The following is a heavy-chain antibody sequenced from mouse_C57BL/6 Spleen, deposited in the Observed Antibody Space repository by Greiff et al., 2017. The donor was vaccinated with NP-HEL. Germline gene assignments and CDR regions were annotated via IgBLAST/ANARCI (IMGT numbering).Heavy chain of an antibody. V-gene: IGHV2-3*01. D-gene: IGHD2-2*01. CDR2: IWGDGST. Sequence: VQLQESGPGLVAPSQCLSITCTVSGFSLTSYGVSWVRQPPGKGLEWLGVIWGDGSTNYHSALISRLSISKDNSKSQVFLKLNSLQTDDTATYYCATERGLYYGSLVAYWGQGTLVTVSA. J-gene: IGHJ3*01. CDR3: ATERGLYYGSLVAY. CDR1: GFSLTSYG.